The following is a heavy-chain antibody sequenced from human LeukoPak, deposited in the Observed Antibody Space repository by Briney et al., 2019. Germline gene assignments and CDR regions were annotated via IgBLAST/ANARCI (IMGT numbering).Heavy chain of an antibody. CDR2: IYYSGST. CDR1: GGSISSSSYY. J-gene: IGHJ5*02. D-gene: IGHD2-15*01. Sequence: SETLSLTCTVSGGSISSSSYYWGWIRQPPGKGLEWIGRIYYSGSTYYKPSLKSRVTISVDTSTNQFFLKLRSVTAADTAVYYCARRLGYCSGDSCYRTGSWSDPCGQGTLVTASS. CDR3: ARRLGYCSGDSCYRTGSWSDP. V-gene: IGHV4-39*01.